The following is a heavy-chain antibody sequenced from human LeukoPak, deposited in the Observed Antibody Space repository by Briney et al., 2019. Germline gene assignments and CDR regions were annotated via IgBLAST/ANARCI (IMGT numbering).Heavy chain of an antibody. Sequence: GASVKVSCKTSGGTFNNSAISWVRQAPGQGLGWVGGIMPLFGTAGYAQKFQGRVTITKDESTRTVYLELTSLTSDDTAVYYCARDVHGDYGSGWFDPWGQGTLVSVSS. CDR1: GGTFNNSA. J-gene: IGHJ5*02. V-gene: IGHV1-69*05. D-gene: IGHD4-17*01. CDR2: IMPLFGTA. CDR3: ARDVHGDYGSGWFDP.